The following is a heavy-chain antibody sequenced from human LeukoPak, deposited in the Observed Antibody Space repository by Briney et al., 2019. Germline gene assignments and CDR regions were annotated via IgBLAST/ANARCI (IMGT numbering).Heavy chain of an antibody. CDR2: VFYIGST. CDR3: ARGPFRDSSSWYYFDY. J-gene: IGHJ4*02. D-gene: IGHD6-13*01. Sequence: SETLSLTCTVSGDSITSYFWSWIRQPPGKGLEWIGYVFYIGSTNYNPSLKSRVTLSVDTSKNQFSLNLRSVTAADTAVYYCARGPFRDSSSWYYFDYWGQGNLVTVS. V-gene: IGHV4-59*01. CDR1: GDSITSYF.